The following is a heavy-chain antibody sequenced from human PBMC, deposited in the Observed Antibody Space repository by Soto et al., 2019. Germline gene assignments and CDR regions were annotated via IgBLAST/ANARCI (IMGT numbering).Heavy chain of an antibody. CDR1: GFSLSTSGVG. J-gene: IGHJ6*02. CDR3: AHVDGYCISTTCNVSDFVMDV. V-gene: IGHV2-5*01. CDR2: IFWNDDK. D-gene: IGHD2-2*03. Sequence: QITLKESGPTLVKPTQPLTLTCTFSGFSLSTSGVGVAGIRQPPGKALAWLALIFWNDDKRYSPSLKRRLTRAYYTSKKQMVLTMTDRDPVATATYYCAHVDGYCISTTCNVSDFVMDVWGQGTTVTVSS.